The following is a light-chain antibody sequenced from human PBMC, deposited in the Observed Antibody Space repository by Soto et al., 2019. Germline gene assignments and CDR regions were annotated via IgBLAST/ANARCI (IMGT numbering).Light chain of an antibody. CDR1: QSISHW. Sequence: DIQMTQSPSTLSSSVGDRVAITCRASQSISHWLAWYQQKPGKAPKLLIYDASSLESGVPSTLRGSGSGTQFTLTISSLKPDDFAVYYCHQYSADPWTFGHGTKVDIK. V-gene: IGKV1-5*01. CDR2: DAS. CDR3: HQYSADPWT. J-gene: IGKJ1*01.